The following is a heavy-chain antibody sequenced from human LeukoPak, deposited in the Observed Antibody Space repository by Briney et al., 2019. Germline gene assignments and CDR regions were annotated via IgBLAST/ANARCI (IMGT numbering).Heavy chain of an antibody. V-gene: IGHV3-23*01. J-gene: IGHJ4*02. Sequence: GGSLRLSCAASGFTLSSYALSWVRQVPGGGLEWISGSSAGDSTTAYADSVKGRFTVSRDNSRNRLYLRMNSLRSDDTAIYFCVKDVGATISSGGYYFDHWGQGALVTVSS. CDR2: SSAGDSTT. CDR3: VKDVGATISSGGYYFDH. D-gene: IGHD5-12*01. CDR1: GFTLSSYA.